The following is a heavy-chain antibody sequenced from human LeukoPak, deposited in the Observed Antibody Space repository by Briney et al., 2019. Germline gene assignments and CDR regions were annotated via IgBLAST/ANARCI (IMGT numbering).Heavy chain of an antibody. CDR1: GFTFSSYS. D-gene: IGHD4-17*01. J-gene: IGHJ5*02. Sequence: GGSLRLSCAASGFTFSSYSMNWVRQAPGKGLEWVSSISSSSYIYYADSVKGRFTIPRDNAKNSLYLQMNSLRAEDTAVYYCARDQRVGQTVTTPMAWFDPWGQGTLVTVSS. V-gene: IGHV3-21*01. CDR3: ARDQRVGQTVTTPMAWFDP. CDR2: ISSSSYI.